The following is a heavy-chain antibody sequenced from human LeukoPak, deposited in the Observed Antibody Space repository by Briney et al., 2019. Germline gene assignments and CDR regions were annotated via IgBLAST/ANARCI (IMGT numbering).Heavy chain of an antibody. J-gene: IGHJ5*02. CDR1: GFTFSSYS. Sequence: GGSLRLSCAASGFTFSSYSFNWVRQVPGKGLEWVSSITTTFYTHYTDSVKGRFTISRDNAKNSLYLQMISLRAEDTAVYYCARDPYSGYDPAGHWFDPWGQGTLVTVSS. D-gene: IGHD5-12*01. V-gene: IGHV3-21*04. CDR2: ITTTFYT. CDR3: ARDPYSGYDPAGHWFDP.